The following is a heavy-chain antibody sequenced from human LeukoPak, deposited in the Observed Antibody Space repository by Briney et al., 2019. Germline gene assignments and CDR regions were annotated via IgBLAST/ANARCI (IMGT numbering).Heavy chain of an antibody. Sequence: SETLSLTCAVYGGSFSPYYWSWIRQPPGKGLEWIGSIYYSGSTYYNPSLKSRVTISVDTSKNQFSLKLSSVTAADTAVYYCARAAYYYDSSGPDYWGQGTLVTVSS. V-gene: IGHV4-34*01. CDR2: IYYSGST. CDR1: GGSFSPYY. J-gene: IGHJ4*02. CDR3: ARAAYYYDSSGPDY. D-gene: IGHD3-22*01.